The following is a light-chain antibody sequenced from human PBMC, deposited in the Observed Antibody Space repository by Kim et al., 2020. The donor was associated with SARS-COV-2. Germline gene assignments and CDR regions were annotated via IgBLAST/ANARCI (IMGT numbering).Light chain of an antibody. V-gene: IGKV1-39*01. CDR3: QQSYSGGFT. J-gene: IGKJ4*01. Sequence: AAVGDRVTITCRASQRISMYLNWYQQKPGKAPNHLINTASTLQSGGPIRFSGSGSGTEFTLTISSLQPEDFATYYCQQSYSGGFTFGGGTKVDIK. CDR1: QRISMY. CDR2: TAS.